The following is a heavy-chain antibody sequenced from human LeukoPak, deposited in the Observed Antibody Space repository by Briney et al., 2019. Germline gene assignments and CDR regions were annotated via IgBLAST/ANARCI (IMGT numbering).Heavy chain of an antibody. CDR1: GFTLSSYS. J-gene: IGHJ4*02. Sequence: GGSLRLSCAGSGFTLSSYSMIWVRQAPGKGLEWVSSIRGDSSETRHAGSVMGRFTISRDNAEKSLYLQMNSLRAEDTAVYYCARGHFGVVLDYWGQGTLVTASS. D-gene: IGHD3-3*01. CDR2: IRGDSSET. V-gene: IGHV3-21*01. CDR3: ARGHFGVVLDY.